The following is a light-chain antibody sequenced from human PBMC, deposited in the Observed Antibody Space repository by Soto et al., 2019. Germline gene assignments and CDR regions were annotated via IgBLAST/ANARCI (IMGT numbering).Light chain of an antibody. CDR1: QSVRSNY. Sequence: EIVLTQSPGTLSLSPGERATLSCRASQSVRSNYLAWYQQKPGQAPRLLIYGASSRATGIPDRFSGSGSGTDFTLTISRLEPEDFAVYYCQQYSSYPWTFGRGTKVDIK. J-gene: IGKJ1*01. V-gene: IGKV3-20*01. CDR3: QQYSSYPWT. CDR2: GAS.